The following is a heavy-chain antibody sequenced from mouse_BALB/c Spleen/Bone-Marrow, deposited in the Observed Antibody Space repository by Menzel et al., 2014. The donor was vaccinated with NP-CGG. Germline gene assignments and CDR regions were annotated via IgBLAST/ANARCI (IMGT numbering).Heavy chain of an antibody. CDR3: AMITTGAWFAY. V-gene: IGHV14-3*02. J-gene: IGHJ3*01. CDR1: GFNIKDTY. D-gene: IGHD2-4*01. CDR2: IDPANGNT. Sequence: VQLQQPGAELVKPGASVKLSCTASGFNIKDTYMHWVKRRTEQGLEWIGRIDPANGNTKYDPKFQGKATITADTSSNTAYLQLSSLTSEDTAVYYCAMITTGAWFAYWGQGTLVTVSA.